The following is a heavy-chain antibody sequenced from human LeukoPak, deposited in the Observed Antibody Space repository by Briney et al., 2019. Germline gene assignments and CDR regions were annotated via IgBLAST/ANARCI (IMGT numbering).Heavy chain of an antibody. V-gene: IGHV1-18*04. Sequence: ASVKVSCKASGYTFTGYYMHWVRQAPGQGLEWMGWITTYDVNTKYAQKLQGRVTMTTDTSSSTAYLELRGLRSDDTAVYYCARGRGSFDMWGQGTLVTVSS. CDR1: GYTFTGYY. D-gene: IGHD5-12*01. CDR3: ARGRGSFDM. CDR2: ITTYDVNT. J-gene: IGHJ3*02.